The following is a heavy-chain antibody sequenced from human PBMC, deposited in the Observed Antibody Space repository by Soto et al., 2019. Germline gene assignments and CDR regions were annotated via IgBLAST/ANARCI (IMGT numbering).Heavy chain of an antibody. CDR2: VWFDGGTK. Sequence: PGGSLSLSCAASGFTFRNYGMHWVRQAPGKGLEWVAVVWFDGGTKYYVDSVKGRFTISRDNAKNSLYLQMNSLRAEDTALYYCAKEFHDFWSGPLSDAFDIWGQGTMVTVSS. V-gene: IGHV3-33*03. J-gene: IGHJ3*02. CDR1: GFTFRNYG. CDR3: AKEFHDFWSGPLSDAFDI. D-gene: IGHD3-3*01.